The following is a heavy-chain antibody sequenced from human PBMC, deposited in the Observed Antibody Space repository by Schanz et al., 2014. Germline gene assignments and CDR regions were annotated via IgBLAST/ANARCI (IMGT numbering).Heavy chain of an antibody. D-gene: IGHD5-12*01. V-gene: IGHV3-7*03. CDR1: GFTFSDHW. CDR3: ARDPNSVNELDY. Sequence: EVQLVESGGALVQPGGSLRLSCSASGFTFSDHWMSWVRQAPGKGLEWVANIKGDSSVKAYVDSVRGRFTLSRDNVKNSVYLQMNCLRVEDTAVYYCARDPNSVNELDYWGQGTLVTVSS. J-gene: IGHJ4*02. CDR2: IKGDSSVK.